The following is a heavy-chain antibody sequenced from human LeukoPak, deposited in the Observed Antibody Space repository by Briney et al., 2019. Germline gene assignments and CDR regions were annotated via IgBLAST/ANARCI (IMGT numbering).Heavy chain of an antibody. V-gene: IGHV3-23*01. D-gene: IGHD7-27*01. CDR3: AKDGGLWVSAHWGDS. J-gene: IGHJ4*02. CDR2: ITTGDGNT. Sequence: GGSLRLSCTASGFTFSSYTMTWVRQAPGKGLKWVSTITTGDGNTYYADSVRGRFAVSRDDSKNTLYLQMNSLRAEDTAVYYCAKDGGLWVSAHWGDSWGRGTLVTVSS. CDR1: GFTFSSYT.